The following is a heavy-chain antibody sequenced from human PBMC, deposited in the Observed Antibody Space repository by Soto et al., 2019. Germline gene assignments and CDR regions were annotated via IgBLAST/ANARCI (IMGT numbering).Heavy chain of an antibody. J-gene: IGHJ6*02. Sequence: SETLSLTCAVSGGSISSSNWWSWVRQPPGKGLEWIGEIYHGGSTNYNPSLKSRVTISVDKSKNQFSLKLSSVTAADTAVYYCARAQALITMIVVVPMNGMDVWGQGTTVTVSS. CDR2: IYHGGST. CDR1: GGSISSSNW. V-gene: IGHV4-4*02. D-gene: IGHD3-22*01. CDR3: ARAQALITMIVVVPMNGMDV.